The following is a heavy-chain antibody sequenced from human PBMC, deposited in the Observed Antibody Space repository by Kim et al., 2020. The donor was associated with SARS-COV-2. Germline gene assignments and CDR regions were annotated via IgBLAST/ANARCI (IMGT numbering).Heavy chain of an antibody. V-gene: IGHV3-23*01. D-gene: IGHD3-10*01. J-gene: IGHJ4*02. Sequence: YADSGKGRFTISRDNSKNTLYLQMNSLRAEDTAVYYCAKALLWFGEFFDYWGQGTLVTVSS. CDR3: AKALLWFGEFFDY.